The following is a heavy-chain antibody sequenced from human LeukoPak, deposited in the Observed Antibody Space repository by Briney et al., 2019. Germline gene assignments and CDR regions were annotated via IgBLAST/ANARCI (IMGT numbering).Heavy chain of an antibody. D-gene: IGHD2-15*01. J-gene: IGHJ4*02. CDR3: ATLCSGGFCYIDY. Sequence: ASVKVSCKASGYTFTSYYMHWVRQAPGQGLEWMGIINPSGGSTSYAQKFQGRVTMTRDTSTSTVYMELSSLTSEDTAVYYCATLCSGGFCYIDYWGQGILVTVSS. CDR2: INPSGGST. CDR1: GYTFTSYY. V-gene: IGHV1-46*01.